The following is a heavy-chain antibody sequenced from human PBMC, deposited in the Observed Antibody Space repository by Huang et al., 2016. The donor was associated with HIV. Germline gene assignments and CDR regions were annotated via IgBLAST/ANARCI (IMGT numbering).Heavy chain of an antibody. CDR3: ARVARGPNWYFDL. D-gene: IGHD2-15*01. Sequence: QVQLQESGPGLVKPSETLSLTCTVSGGSISSHHYSWIRQPPGKGLEWIGIIYYRGGTNYIPSHKSRATISLDTSKNHFSLRLRSVTAADTAVYYCARVARGPNWYFDLWGRGTLVTVSS. V-gene: IGHV4-59*11. CDR2: IYYRGGT. CDR1: GGSISSHH. J-gene: IGHJ2*01.